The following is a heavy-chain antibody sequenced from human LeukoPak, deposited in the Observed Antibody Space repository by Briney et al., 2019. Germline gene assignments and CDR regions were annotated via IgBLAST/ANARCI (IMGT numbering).Heavy chain of an antibody. Sequence: GESLKISCKGSGYSFTSYWIGWVRQMPGKGLEWMGIIYPGDSDTRYSPSLQGQVTISADKSISTAYLQWSSLKASDTAMYYCARRDSAPQEAFDIWGQGTMVTVSS. CDR2: IYPGDSDT. CDR3: ARRDSAPQEAFDI. D-gene: IGHD5-24*01. CDR1: GYSFTSYW. V-gene: IGHV5-51*01. J-gene: IGHJ3*02.